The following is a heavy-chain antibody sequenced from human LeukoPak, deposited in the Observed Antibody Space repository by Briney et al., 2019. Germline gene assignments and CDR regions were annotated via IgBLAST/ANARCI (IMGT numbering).Heavy chain of an antibody. CDR3: ARVVESSESYSYYFDY. CDR1: GFTVSSNY. Sequence: GGSLRLSCAASGFTVSSNYMSWVRQAPGKGLEWVSVIYRGHSTYYADSVKGRFTISRDNSENTLYLQMNSLRVEDTAVYYCARVVESSESYSYYFDYWGQGTLVTVSS. D-gene: IGHD1-26*01. J-gene: IGHJ4*02. CDR2: IYRGHST. V-gene: IGHV3-66*01.